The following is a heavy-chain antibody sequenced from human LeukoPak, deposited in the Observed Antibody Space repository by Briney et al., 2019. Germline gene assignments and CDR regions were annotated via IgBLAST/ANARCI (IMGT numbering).Heavy chain of an antibody. CDR1: GFTFSAYS. CDR3: AKDRGGGSSFDY. CDR2: ISYDGSNK. Sequence: GRSLRLSCATSGFTFSAYSMHWVRQVPGKGLEWVAVISYDGSNKYYADSVKGRFTISRDNSKNTLYLQMNSLRAEDTAVYYCAKDRGGGSSFDYWGQGTLVTVSS. V-gene: IGHV3-30*18. J-gene: IGHJ4*02. D-gene: IGHD2-15*01.